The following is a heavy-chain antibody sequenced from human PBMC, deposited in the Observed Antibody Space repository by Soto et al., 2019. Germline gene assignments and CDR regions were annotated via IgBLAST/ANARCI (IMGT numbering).Heavy chain of an antibody. CDR3: ERVGSRDDYKYDLDQ. V-gene: IGHV1-69*06. D-gene: IGHD4-4*01. CDR2: VISASGSV. Sequence: QVQVVQSGAEVKKPGSSVKISCKASGRIFSSFPTSWVRQVPGKGLEWRGGVISASGSVTYAPKFQGRVTMTAVNSAGIGYMELTSLTSEDTAIYYCERVGSRDDYKYDLDQWGTGTMCTVSS. J-gene: IGHJ6*04. CDR1: GRIFSSFP.